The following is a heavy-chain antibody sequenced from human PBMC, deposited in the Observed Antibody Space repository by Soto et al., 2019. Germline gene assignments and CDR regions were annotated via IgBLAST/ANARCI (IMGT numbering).Heavy chain of an antibody. V-gene: IGHV3-53*01. Sequence: PGGSLRLSCAASGSSVRSKYINWVRQAPGKGLEWLSTIYTGGTPYYADSVRGRFTISRDNSRNTVFLQMNSLGAEDTAIYYCVRDVGPWGQGTLGTVSS. CDR3: VRDVGP. CDR1: GSSVRSKY. J-gene: IGHJ5*02. CDR2: IYTGGTP.